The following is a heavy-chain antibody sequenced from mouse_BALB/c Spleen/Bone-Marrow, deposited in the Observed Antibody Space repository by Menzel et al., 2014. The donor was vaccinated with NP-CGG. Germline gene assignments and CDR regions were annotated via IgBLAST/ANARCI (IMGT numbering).Heavy chain of an antibody. CDR1: GYTFTTYW. D-gene: IGHD2-14*01. V-gene: IGHV1S81*02. J-gene: IGHJ3*01. CDR2: INPSNGRT. CDR3: SGDYGYDAGFAWFVY. Sequence: QVQLQQSGAELVKPGASVKLSCRASGYTFTTYWMHWVKQRPGQGLEWIGEINPSNGRTNYNEKFKSKATLTVDKSSSTACMQLSSLTSEDAAVFYCSGDYGYDAGFAWFVYWGQGTLVTVSA.